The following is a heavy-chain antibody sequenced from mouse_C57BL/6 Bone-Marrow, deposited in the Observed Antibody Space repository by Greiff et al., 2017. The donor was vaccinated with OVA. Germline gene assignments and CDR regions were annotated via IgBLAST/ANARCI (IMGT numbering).Heavy chain of an antibody. Sequence: VQLQQPGAELVKPGASVKLSCKASGYTFTSYWMHWVKQRPGEGLEWIGMIHPNSGSTNYNEKFKSKATLPVDKSSSTAYMQLSRLISEDTAVYYCANGYDYDEEAYWGQGTLVTVSA. CDR1: GYTFTSYW. D-gene: IGHD2-4*01. V-gene: IGHV1-64*01. CDR2: IHPNSGST. CDR3: ANGYDYDEEAY. J-gene: IGHJ3*01.